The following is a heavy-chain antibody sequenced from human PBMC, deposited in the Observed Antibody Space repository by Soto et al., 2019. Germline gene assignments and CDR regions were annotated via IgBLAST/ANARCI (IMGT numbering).Heavy chain of an antibody. J-gene: IGHJ3*02. CDR1: GYTFTSYY. CDR3: AREVGVTTTGSPDAFDI. D-gene: IGHD1-26*01. Sequence: ASVKVSCKASGYTFTSYYMHWVRQAPGQGLEWMGIINPSGGSTSYAQKFQGRVTMTRDTSTSTVYMELSSLRSGDTAVYYCAREVGVTTTGSPDAFDIWGQGTMVTVSS. CDR2: INPSGGST. V-gene: IGHV1-46*01.